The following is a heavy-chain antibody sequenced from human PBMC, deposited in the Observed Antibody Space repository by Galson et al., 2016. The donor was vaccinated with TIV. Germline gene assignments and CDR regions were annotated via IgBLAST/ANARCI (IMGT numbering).Heavy chain of an antibody. Sequence: SVKVSCKASGDTFASYAFSWVRQAPGQGLEVMGRIIPILGSSDYAQRSQGRVTITADASTSTVYMELRSLRSEDTAMYYCARVRFGELSGYYYYMDVWGKGTTVTVSS. CDR2: IIPILGSS. J-gene: IGHJ6*03. CDR3: ARVRFGELSGYYYYMDV. V-gene: IGHV1-69*13. D-gene: IGHD3-10*01. CDR1: GDTFASYA.